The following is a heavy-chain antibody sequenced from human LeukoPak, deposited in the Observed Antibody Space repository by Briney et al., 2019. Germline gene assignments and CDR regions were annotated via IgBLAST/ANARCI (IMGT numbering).Heavy chain of an antibody. CDR2: ISYDGSNK. V-gene: IGHV3-30*18. CDR3: AKDGGSYYFDY. J-gene: IGHJ4*02. CDR1: GFTFSSYG. Sequence: GGSLRLSCAASGFTFSSYGMHWVRQAPGKGLEWVAVISYDGSNKYYADSVKGRFTISRDNSKNTLYLQMNSLRAEDTAVYYCAKDGGSYYFDYWGQGTLVTVSS. D-gene: IGHD1-26*01.